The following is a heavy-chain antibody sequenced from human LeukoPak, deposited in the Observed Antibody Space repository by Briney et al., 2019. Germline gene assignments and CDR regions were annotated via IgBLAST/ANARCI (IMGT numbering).Heavy chain of an antibody. CDR2: IIPILGIA. V-gene: IGHV1-69*04. Sequence: GASVKVSCKASGGTFSSYAISWVRQAPGQGLEWMGRIIPILGIAKYAQKFQGRVTITADTSTSTAYMELSSLRSEDTAVYYCARGHTIYYDDSGYPPDYFDYWGQGTLVTVSS. D-gene: IGHD3-22*01. J-gene: IGHJ4*02. CDR3: ARGHTIYYDDSGYPPDYFDY. CDR1: GGTFSSYA.